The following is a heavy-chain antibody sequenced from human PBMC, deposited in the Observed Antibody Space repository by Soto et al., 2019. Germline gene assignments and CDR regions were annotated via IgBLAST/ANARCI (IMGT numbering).Heavy chain of an antibody. CDR1: GDTFSFYT. CDR3: ARAEYRDQDYYDSSGYYSYYFDY. Sequence: GASVKVSCKASGDTFSFYTINWVRQAPGLGLEWMGRVNPILSMSNYAQKFQGRVTITADESTSTAYMELSSLRSEDTAVYYCARAEYRDQDYYDSSGYYSYYFDYWGQGTLVTVSS. CDR2: VNPILSMS. J-gene: IGHJ4*02. V-gene: IGHV1-69*02. D-gene: IGHD3-22*01.